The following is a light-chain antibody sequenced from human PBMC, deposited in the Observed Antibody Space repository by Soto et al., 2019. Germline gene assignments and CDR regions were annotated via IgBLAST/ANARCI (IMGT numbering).Light chain of an antibody. CDR3: QQYYSYPYT. CDR1: QGISSY. CDR2: AAS. V-gene: IGKV1-8*01. Sequence: AIRMTQSPSSLSASTGDRVTITCRASQGISSYLAWYQQKPGKAPKLLTYAASTLQSGVPSRFSGSGSGTDFTLTISCLQSEDFATYYCQQYYSYPYTFGQGTKLEFK. J-gene: IGKJ2*01.